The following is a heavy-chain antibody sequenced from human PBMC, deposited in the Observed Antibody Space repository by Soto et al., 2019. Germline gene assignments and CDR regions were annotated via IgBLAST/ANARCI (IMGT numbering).Heavy chain of an antibody. CDR3: ARQRTSVVTQAHFDV. D-gene: IGHD2-21*02. Sequence: PSETLSLTCTVTGDSISSRSYYWCWIRQPPGKGLDWIGSIYYSGSTYNNPSLRSRVSMSIDTSKDQFSLKLKSVTGADTALYFCARQRTSVVTQAHFDVWGPASLVTVSS. CDR2: IYYSGST. J-gene: IGHJ4*02. V-gene: IGHV4-39*01. CDR1: GDSISSRSYY.